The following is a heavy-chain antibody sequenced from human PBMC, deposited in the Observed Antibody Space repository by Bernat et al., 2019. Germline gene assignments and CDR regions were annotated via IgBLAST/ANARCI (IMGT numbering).Heavy chain of an antibody. CDR2: IKSKTDGGTT. V-gene: IGHV3-15*01. D-gene: IGHD5-18*01. CDR3: TTGGYSRFWFGY. Sequence: EVQLVDSGGGLVKPGGSLRLSCAASGFTFSDASMSWVRQAPGKGLEWVGRIKSKTDGGTTQYATPVKGRFTFSRDDSKNTLYLQMNSLKTEDTAVYYCTTGGYSRFWFGYWGQGTLVTVSS. J-gene: IGHJ4*02. CDR1: GFTFSDAS.